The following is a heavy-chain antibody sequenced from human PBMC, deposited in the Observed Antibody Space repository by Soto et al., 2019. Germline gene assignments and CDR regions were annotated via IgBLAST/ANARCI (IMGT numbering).Heavy chain of an antibody. J-gene: IGHJ4*02. CDR3: ERDRPPAFFAY. CDR1: GGSISGYY. CDR2: IYTSGST. Sequence: SETLSLTCTVSGGSISGYYWSWIRQPAGKGLEWIGRIYTSGSTNYNPSLKSRVTMSVDTSKNQFSLKLSSVTAADTAVYYCERDRPPAFFAYSGQGTRVTVSS. V-gene: IGHV4-4*07.